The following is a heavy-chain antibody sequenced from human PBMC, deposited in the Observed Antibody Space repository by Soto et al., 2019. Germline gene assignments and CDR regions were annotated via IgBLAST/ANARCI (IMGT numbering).Heavy chain of an antibody. J-gene: IGHJ6*02. CDR1: GFTFSSYS. Sequence: GGSLRLSCAASGFTFSSYSMNWVRQAPGKGLEWVSYISSSSTIYYADSVKGRFTISRDNAKNSLYLQMNSLRDEDTAVYYCARDEIVVVPAALTYYGMDVWGQGTTVTVSS. V-gene: IGHV3-48*02. CDR2: ISSSSTI. D-gene: IGHD2-2*01. CDR3: ARDEIVVVPAALTYYGMDV.